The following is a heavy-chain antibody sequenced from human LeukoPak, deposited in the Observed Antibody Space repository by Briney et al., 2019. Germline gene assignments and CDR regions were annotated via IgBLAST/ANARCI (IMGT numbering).Heavy chain of an antibody. Sequence: GRSLRLSCAASGFTFSSYAIHRVRQAPGKGLEWVAVISYDGSNKYYADSVKGRFTISRDNSKNTLYLQMNSLRAEDTAVYYCAKDQIKGRYSYGYMIDYWGQGTLVTVSS. D-gene: IGHD5-18*01. CDR1: GFTFSSYA. CDR2: ISYDGSNK. CDR3: AKDQIKGRYSYGYMIDY. V-gene: IGHV3-30-3*01. J-gene: IGHJ4*02.